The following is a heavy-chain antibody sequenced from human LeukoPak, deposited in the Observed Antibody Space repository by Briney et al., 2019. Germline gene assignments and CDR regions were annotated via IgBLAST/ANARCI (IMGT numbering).Heavy chain of an antibody. Sequence: GGSLRLSCAASGFTFSSYGMHWVRQAPGKGLEWVAVIWYDGSNKYYADSVKGRFTISRDNSKNTLYLQMNSLRAEDTAVYYCARILVGDAYCGGDCYPSYYYYYGMDVWGQGTTVTVSS. V-gene: IGHV3-33*01. J-gene: IGHJ6*02. D-gene: IGHD2-21*02. CDR1: GFTFSSYG. CDR3: ARILVGDAYCGGDCYPSYYYYYGMDV. CDR2: IWYDGSNK.